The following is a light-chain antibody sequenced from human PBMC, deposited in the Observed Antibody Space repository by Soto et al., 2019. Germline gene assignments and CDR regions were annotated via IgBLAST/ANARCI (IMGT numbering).Light chain of an antibody. CDR2: AVS. CDR3: CSYGSSILVS. J-gene: IGLJ2*01. V-gene: IGLV2-14*01. Sequence: QSALTQPASVSGSPGQSITISCTGTSSDIGAYNYVSWYQQYPGKAPRLLIYAVSNRPSGVSDRFSGSRSGNTASLTISGHQADDEGQYYCCSYGSSILVSFGERTKVTVL. CDR1: SSDIGAYNY.